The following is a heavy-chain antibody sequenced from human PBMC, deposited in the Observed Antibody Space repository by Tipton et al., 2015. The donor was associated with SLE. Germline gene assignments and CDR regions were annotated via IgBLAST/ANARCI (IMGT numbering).Heavy chain of an antibody. D-gene: IGHD3-10*01. CDR3: ARDAGTVRFDV. J-gene: IGHJ2*01. V-gene: IGHV3-48*04. CDR1: GFTFSPYT. Sequence: SLRLSCAASGFTFSPYTIHWFRQAPGKGLEWLSYINTGSNTIYYGESVKGRFTISRDNTKKSVFLQMNSLRAEDTAVYYCARDAGTVRFDVWGRGTLVTVSS. CDR2: INTGSNTI.